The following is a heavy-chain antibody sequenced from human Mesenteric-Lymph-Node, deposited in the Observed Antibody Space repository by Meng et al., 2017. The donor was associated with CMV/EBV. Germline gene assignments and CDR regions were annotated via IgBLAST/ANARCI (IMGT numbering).Heavy chain of an antibody. J-gene: IGHJ4*02. Sequence: GGSLRLSCTASGFTFGDYAMSWVRQAPGKGLEWVGFIRSKAYGGTTEYAASVKGRFTISRDDSKSIAYLQMNSLKTEDTAVYYCTTDPPTYYDFWSGYYIYWGQGTLVTVSS. V-gene: IGHV3-49*04. CDR2: IRSKAYGGTT. CDR3: TTDPPTYYDFWSGYYIY. D-gene: IGHD3-3*01. CDR1: GFTFGDYA.